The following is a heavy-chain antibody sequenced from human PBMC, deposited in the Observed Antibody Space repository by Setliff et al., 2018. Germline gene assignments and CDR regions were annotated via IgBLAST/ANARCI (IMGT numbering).Heavy chain of an antibody. CDR1: GYTLTELS. Sequence: ASVKVSCKVSGYTLTELSMHWVRQAPGKGLEWMGGFDPEDEETIYAQKFQGRVTMTEDTSTDTDYMGLSSLKSEDTAVYYCAAIGLDKAMITGVLFDFWGQGTLVTVSS. V-gene: IGHV1-24*01. J-gene: IGHJ4*02. CDR2: FDPEDEET. D-gene: IGHD5-18*01. CDR3: AAIGLDKAMITGVLFDF.